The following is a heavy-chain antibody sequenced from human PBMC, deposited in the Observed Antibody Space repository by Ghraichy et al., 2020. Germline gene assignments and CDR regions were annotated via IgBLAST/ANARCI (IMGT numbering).Heavy chain of an antibody. CDR2: IYYTGST. V-gene: IGHV4-59*01. J-gene: IGHJ3*02. Sequence: SQTLSLTCTVSGGSISSYYWSWIRQPPGKGLEWIGYIYYTGSTNYNPSLKSRVTISVDTSKNQFSLKLSSVTAADTAVYYCARDSVLPGPLDIWGQGTMVTVSS. CDR3: ARDSVLPGPLDI. D-gene: IGHD3-10*01. CDR1: GGSISSYY.